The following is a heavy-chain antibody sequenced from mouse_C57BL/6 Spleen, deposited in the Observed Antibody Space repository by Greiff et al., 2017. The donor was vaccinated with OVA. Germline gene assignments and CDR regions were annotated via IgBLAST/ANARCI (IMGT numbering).Heavy chain of an antibody. CDR1: GFTFSDYY. CDR3: ARDPLYYGSSPYWYFDV. V-gene: IGHV5-16*01. CDR2: INYDGSST. J-gene: IGHJ1*03. Sequence: EVKVVESEGGLVQPGSSMKLSCTASGFTFSDYYMAWVRQVPEKGLEWVANINYDGSSTYYLDSLKSRFIISRDNAKNILYLQMSSLKSEDTATYYCARDPLYYGSSPYWYFDVWGTGTTVTVSS. D-gene: IGHD1-1*01.